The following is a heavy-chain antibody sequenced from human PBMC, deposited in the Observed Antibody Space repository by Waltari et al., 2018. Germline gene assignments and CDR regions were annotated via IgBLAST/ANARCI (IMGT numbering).Heavy chain of an antibody. CDR1: GFTFSTYW. D-gene: IGHD4-17*01. Sequence: EVQLVESGGDLVQPGGSLRLSCAASGFTFSTYWMSWVRQAPGKGLWWVANIKQYGSEKYYVDSVKGRFTISRDNAKNSLYLQMNSLRDEDTAVYYCARGLSIRAMTMVVTIDYWGQGTLVTVSS. V-gene: IGHV3-7*01. CDR2: IKQYGSEK. J-gene: IGHJ4*02. CDR3: ARGLSIRAMTMVVTIDY.